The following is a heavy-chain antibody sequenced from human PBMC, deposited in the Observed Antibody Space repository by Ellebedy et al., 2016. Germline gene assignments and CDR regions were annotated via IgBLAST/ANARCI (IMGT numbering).Heavy chain of an antibody. V-gene: IGHV3-74*01. J-gene: IGHJ5*02. Sequence: GESLKISCVVSGITLSGTWMHWVRQAPGKGLVWVARFKIDGTRIIYADSVKGRFTISSDNAKNTLYLQMNSLTVEDTAMYYCAKSDWFDPWGQGTLVTVSS. CDR2: FKIDGTRI. CDR1: GITLSGTW. CDR3: AKSDWFDP.